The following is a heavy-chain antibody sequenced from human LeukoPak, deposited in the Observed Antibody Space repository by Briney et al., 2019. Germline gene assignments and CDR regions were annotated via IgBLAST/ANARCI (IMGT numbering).Heavy chain of an antibody. J-gene: IGHJ3*02. V-gene: IGHV3-23*01. CDR1: GFTFSSYG. CDR2: ISGSGGST. Sequence: GGSLRLSCAASGFTFSSYGMSWVRQAPGKGLEWVSAISGSGGSTYYADSVKGRFTISRDNSKNTLYLQMNSLRAEDTAVYYCAKDLAIVGAKHAFDIWGQGTMVTVSS. CDR3: AKDLAIVGAKHAFDI. D-gene: IGHD1-26*01.